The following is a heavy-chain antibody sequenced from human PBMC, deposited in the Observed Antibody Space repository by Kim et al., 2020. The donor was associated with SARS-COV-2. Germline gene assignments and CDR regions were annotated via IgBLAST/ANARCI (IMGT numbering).Heavy chain of an antibody. V-gene: IGHV1-3*01. CDR3: ARGSSTSTNWLDP. Sequence: YSQKFQGRVTITWDTSASTGYMELSSLRSEDTAVYYCARGSSTSTNWLDPWGQGTLVTVSS. J-gene: IGHJ5*02. D-gene: IGHD2-2*01.